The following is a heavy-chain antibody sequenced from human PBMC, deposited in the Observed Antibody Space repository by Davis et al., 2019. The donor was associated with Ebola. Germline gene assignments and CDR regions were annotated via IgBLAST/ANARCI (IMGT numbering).Heavy chain of an antibody. D-gene: IGHD1-1*01. CDR2: INAGNGNT. CDR1: GYTFTSYA. CDR3: ARGGATGTQGVYYYYGMDV. J-gene: IGHJ6*02. V-gene: IGHV1-3*01. Sequence: AASVKVSCKASGYTFTSYAMHWVRQAPGQRLEWMGWINAGNGNTNYAQKLQGRVTMTTDTSTSTAYMELSRLRSDDTAVYYCARGGATGTQGVYYYYGMDVWGQGTTVTVSS.